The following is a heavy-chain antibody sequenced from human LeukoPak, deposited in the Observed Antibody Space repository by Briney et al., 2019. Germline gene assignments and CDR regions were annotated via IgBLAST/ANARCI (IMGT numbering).Heavy chain of an antibody. V-gene: IGHV4-34*01. CDR1: GGSFSGYY. D-gene: IGHD3-10*01. J-gene: IGHJ5*02. Sequence: SETLSLTCAVYGGSFSGYYWSWIRQPPGKGLEWIGEINHSGSTNYNPSLKSRVTISVDTSKNQFSLKLSSVTAADTAVYYCARLNTMVRGARPYVFDPWGQGTLVTVSS. CDR2: INHSGST. CDR3: ARLNTMVRGARPYVFDP.